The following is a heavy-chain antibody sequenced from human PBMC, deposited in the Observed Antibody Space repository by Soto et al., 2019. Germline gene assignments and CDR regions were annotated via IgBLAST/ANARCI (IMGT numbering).Heavy chain of an antibody. J-gene: IGHJ6*02. V-gene: IGHV3-33*01. CDR2: IWYDGTNK. D-gene: IGHD3-10*01. Sequence: QVQLVESGGGVVQPGRSLRLSCAASGFTFSNFGMHWVRQAPGKGLEWVAVIWYDGTNKDYGDSVKGRFTTSRDNSKNTLYLQMNSLRGEDTAVYYCARGGESGSYYGMDVWGQGTTVTVS. CDR3: ARGGESGSYYGMDV. CDR1: GFTFSNFG.